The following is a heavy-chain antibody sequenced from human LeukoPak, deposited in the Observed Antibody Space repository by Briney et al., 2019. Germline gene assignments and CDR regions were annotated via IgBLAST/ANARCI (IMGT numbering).Heavy chain of an antibody. J-gene: IGHJ4*02. V-gene: IGHV4-34*01. CDR1: GGSFSGYY. D-gene: IGHD5-18*01. CDR2: INHSGST. CDR3: ASGRTVPGYSYGSFYFDY. Sequence: PSETLSLTCAVYGGSFSGYYWSWIRQPPGKGLEWIGEINHSGSTNYNPSLKSRVTISVDTSKNQFSLKLSSVTAADTAVYYCASGRTVPGYSYGSFYFDYWGQGTLVTVSS.